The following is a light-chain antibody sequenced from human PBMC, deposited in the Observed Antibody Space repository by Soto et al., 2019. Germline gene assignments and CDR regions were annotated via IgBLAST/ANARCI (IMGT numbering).Light chain of an antibody. CDR1: QSVFKGSNNKDC. Sequence: DIVMTQSPDSLAVSLGERATINCKSSQSVFKGSNNKDCLAWYQQKPGQPPKLLLYWPSTRESGVPDRFSGSGSGTDFTLTISSLQAEDVAIYYCQQFSSPPVFPFGQGTKLEIK. CDR2: WPS. CDR3: QQFSSPPVFP. V-gene: IGKV4-1*01. J-gene: IGKJ2*01.